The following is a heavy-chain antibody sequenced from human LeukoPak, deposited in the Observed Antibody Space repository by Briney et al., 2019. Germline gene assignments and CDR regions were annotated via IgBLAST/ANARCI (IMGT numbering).Heavy chain of an antibody. J-gene: IGHJ4*02. V-gene: IGHV4-59*08. CDR3: ARNAIVYSSSWYDIGY. Sequence: PSETLSLTCAVYGGSFSGYYWSWIRQPPGKGLEWIGYIYYSGSTNYNPSLKSRVTISVDTSKNQFSLKLSSVTAADTAVYYCARNAIVYSSSWYDIGYWGQGTLVTVSS. CDR1: GGSFSGYY. CDR2: IYYSGST. D-gene: IGHD6-13*01.